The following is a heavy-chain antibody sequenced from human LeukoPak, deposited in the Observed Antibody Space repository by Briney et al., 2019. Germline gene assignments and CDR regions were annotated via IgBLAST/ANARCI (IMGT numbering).Heavy chain of an antibody. J-gene: IGHJ4*02. V-gene: IGHV4-30-4*01. Sequence: SETLSLTCIVSGGAISSGDYYWSWIRQPPGKGLEWIGYIYYSGSTYYNPSLKSRVTISVDTSKNQFSLKLSSVTAADTAVYYCARDGPPFDYWGQGTLVTVSS. CDR1: GGAISSGDYY. CDR3: ARDGPPFDY. CDR2: IYYSGST.